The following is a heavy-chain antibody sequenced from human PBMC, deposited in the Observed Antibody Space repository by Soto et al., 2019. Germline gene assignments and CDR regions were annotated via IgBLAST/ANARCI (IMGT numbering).Heavy chain of an antibody. CDR2: IFSNDEK. CDR3: ARIQRDSSGYYDPGWFDP. CDR1: GFSLSNARMG. Sequence: QVTLKESGPVLVKPTETLTLTCTVSGFSLSNARMGVSWIRQPPGKALEWLAHIFSNDEKSYSTSLKSRLTISKDNSKSQVVITMTNMDAVDTATYYCARIQRDSSGYYDPGWFDPWGQVTLVTSPQ. D-gene: IGHD3-22*01. J-gene: IGHJ5*02. V-gene: IGHV2-26*01.